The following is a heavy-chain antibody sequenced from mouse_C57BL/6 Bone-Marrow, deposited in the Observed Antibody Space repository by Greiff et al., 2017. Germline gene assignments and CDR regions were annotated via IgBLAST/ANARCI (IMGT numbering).Heavy chain of an antibody. CDR1: GYTFTDYY. J-gene: IGHJ2*01. V-gene: IGHV1-76*01. Sequence: QVQLQQSGAELVRPGASVKLSCKASGYTFTDYYINWVKQRPGQGLEWIARIYPGSGYTYYNEKFKGKATLSAEKSSSTAYMQLSSLTSEDSAFXFCAGGGYYGSSYVFDYWGQGTTLTVSS. CDR3: AGGGYYGSSYVFDY. CDR2: IYPGSGYT. D-gene: IGHD1-1*01.